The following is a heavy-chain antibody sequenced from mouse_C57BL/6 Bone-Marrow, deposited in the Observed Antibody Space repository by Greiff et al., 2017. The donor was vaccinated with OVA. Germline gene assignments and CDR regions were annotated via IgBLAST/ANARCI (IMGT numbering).Heavy chain of an antibody. CDR1: GYTFTNYW. CDR3: ARSKVISSGAVYSYALDD. D-gene: IGHD3-1*01. V-gene: IGHV1-63*01. J-gene: IGHJ4*01. Sequence: QVQLQQSGAELVRPGTSVKMSCKASGYTFTNYWIGWVKQRPGHGLEWIGEIYPGGGDTNYNEKFKGKATLTAAKSSSTAYMQLRSLTSEDSAIYYCARSKVISSGAVYSYALDDWGPGTSVTVSS. CDR2: IYPGGGDT.